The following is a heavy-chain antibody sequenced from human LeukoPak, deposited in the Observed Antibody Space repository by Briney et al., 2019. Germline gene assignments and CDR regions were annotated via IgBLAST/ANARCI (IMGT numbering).Heavy chain of an antibody. J-gene: IGHJ5*02. V-gene: IGHV1-46*01. Sequence: ASVKVSCKASGYTFTSYYMHWVRQAPGQGLEWMGIINPSGGSTSYAQKFQGRVTMTRDMSTSTVYMGLSSLRSEDTAVYYCARGRTVDEVIDWLDPWGQGTLVTVSS. CDR3: ARGRTVDEVIDWLDP. CDR1: GYTFTSYY. CDR2: INPSGGST. D-gene: IGHD4-23*01.